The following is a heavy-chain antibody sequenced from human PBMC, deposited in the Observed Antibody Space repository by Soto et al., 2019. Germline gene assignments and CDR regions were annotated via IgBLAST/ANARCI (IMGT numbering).Heavy chain of an antibody. J-gene: IGHJ6*02. CDR1: GGSITSSY. Sequence: QVQLQESGPRLVKPSATLSLTCTVSGGSITSSYWSWIRRPPGKGLEWIAYIYDTGISGYTPSTSYKPSLKSRFTRSVDTSKSQFSLKLTSVTAADTAVYYCARGEDAFFYYGLDVWGQGITVTVSS. V-gene: IGHV4-59*01. CDR3: ARGEDAFFYYGLDV. CDR2: IYDTGISGYTPST.